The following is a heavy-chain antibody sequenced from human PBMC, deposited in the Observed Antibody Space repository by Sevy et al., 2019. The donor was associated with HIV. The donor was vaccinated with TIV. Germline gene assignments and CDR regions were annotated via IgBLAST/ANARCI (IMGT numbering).Heavy chain of an antibody. V-gene: IGHV3-49*04. CDR1: GFAFSDYA. CDR3: TRSVTTIY. CDR2: IRNKEYNGTT. Sequence: GGSLRLSCTGSGFAFSDYALSWVRQAPGKGLEWVGFIRNKEYNGTTEYAASVKGRFFISREDSKSFPYLDMNSLKTADTGLYYCTRSVTTIYWGRGTLVTVSS. D-gene: IGHD4-4*01. J-gene: IGHJ4*02.